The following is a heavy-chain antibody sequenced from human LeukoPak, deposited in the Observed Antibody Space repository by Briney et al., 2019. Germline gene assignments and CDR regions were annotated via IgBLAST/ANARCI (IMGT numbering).Heavy chain of an antibody. CDR1: EFTLSTHA. D-gene: IGHD5-12*01. Sequence: PGGSLRLSCSASEFTLSTHAMHWVRQAPGKGLEYVSAMSSNGGYTYYADSVKGRFTISRDNSKNTLYLQMSSLRPEDTAVYYCVKDSSSYDPRHLDYWGQGTLVTVSS. J-gene: IGHJ4*02. CDR3: VKDSSSYDPRHLDY. V-gene: IGHV3-64D*09. CDR2: MSSNGGYT.